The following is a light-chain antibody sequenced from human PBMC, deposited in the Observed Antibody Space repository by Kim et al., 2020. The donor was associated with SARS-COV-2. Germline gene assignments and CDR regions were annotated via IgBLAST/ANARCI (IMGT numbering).Light chain of an antibody. CDR1: SWHSSYI. V-gene: IGLV4-60*03. J-gene: IGLJ3*02. Sequence: QPVLTQSSSASASLGSSVKLTCTLSSWHSSYIIACHQQQPGKAPRYLMKLEGSGSYNKGSGVPARFSGSSSGAARYLTISNLQSEDEADYYCETWDSNTRVFGGGTKVTVL. CDR2: LEGSGSY. CDR3: ETWDSNTRV.